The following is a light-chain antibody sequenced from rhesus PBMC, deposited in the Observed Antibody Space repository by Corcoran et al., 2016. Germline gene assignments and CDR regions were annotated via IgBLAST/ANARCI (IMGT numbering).Light chain of an antibody. V-gene: IGKV1-69*01. J-gene: IGKJ4*01. Sequence: DIQMTQSPSSLSASVGDRVTITCRASQDISYWLAWYQQKPGKAPKLLIYKASNLETGGPLRFSGIGSGTDFNLTISHLQPEDLATNYCQQHDNSPLTFGGGTKVELK. CDR3: QQHDNSPLT. CDR2: KAS. CDR1: QDISYW.